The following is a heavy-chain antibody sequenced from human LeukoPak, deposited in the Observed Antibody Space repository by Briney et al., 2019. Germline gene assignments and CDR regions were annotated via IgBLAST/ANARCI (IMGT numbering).Heavy chain of an antibody. Sequence: GGSLRLSCAASGFTFSSYEMNWVRQAPGKELEWVSHISSSDSTIYYADSVKGRFTISKDNAKNSLYLQMNSLQAEDTAVYYCARDGSAYGMDVWGQGTTVIVSS. CDR1: GFTFSSYE. D-gene: IGHD1-26*01. CDR3: ARDGSAYGMDV. J-gene: IGHJ6*02. CDR2: ISSSDSTI. V-gene: IGHV3-48*03.